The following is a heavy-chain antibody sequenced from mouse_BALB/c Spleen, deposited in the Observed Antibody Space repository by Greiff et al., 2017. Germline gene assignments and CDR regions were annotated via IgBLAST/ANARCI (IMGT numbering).Heavy chain of an antibody. CDR2: ISNGGGST. J-gene: IGHJ4*01. V-gene: IGHV5-12-2*01. Sequence: EVMLVESGGGLVQPGGSLKLSCAASGFTFSSYTMSWVRQTPEKRLEWVAYISNGGGSTYYPDTVKGRFTISRDNAKNTLYLQMSSLKSEDTAMYYCARLGGYDVGGYYYAMDYWGQGTSVTVSS. CDR1: GFTFSSYT. D-gene: IGHD2-2*01. CDR3: ARLGGYDVGGYYYAMDY.